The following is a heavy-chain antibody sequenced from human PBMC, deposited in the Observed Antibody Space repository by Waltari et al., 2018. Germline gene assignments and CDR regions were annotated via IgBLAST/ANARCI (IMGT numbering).Heavy chain of an antibody. V-gene: IGHV3-48*04. CDR2: ISGSRSRGI. D-gene: IGHD1-26*01. Sequence: DVQLVESGGNLVQPGGALRLSCEGSGFHFGTYSMNWVRLAPGKGLEWVSFISGSRSRGIYYANSVQGRFSISRDDDQNSLYLHMNNLRTEDTALYFCARVRGTLGHYYAMDVWGHGTAVTVSS. CDR3: ARVRGTLGHYYAMDV. J-gene: IGHJ6*02. CDR1: GFHFGTYS.